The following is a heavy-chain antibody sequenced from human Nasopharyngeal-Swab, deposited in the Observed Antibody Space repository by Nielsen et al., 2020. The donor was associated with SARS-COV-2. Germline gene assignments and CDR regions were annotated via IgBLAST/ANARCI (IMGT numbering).Heavy chain of an antibody. V-gene: IGHV1-3*01. CDR2: INAGNGNT. D-gene: IGHD2-15*01. Sequence: WVRQAPGQRLEWMGWINAGNGNTKYSQKFQDRVTITRDTSASTAYMELSSLRSEDTAVYYCARLLGYCSGGSCYSWFDPWGQGTLVTVSS. J-gene: IGHJ5*02. CDR3: ARLLGYCSGGSCYSWFDP.